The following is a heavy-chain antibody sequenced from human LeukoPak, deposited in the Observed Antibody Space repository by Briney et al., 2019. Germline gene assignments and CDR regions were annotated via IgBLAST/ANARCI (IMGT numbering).Heavy chain of an antibody. D-gene: IGHD3-10*01. V-gene: IGHV4-30-4*01. CDR1: GGPISSGDYY. Sequence: SETLSLTCTVSGGPISSGDYYWSWIRQPPGKGLEWIGYIYYSGSTYYNPSLKSRVTMSVDTSKNQFSLKLSSVTAADTAVYYCARVPKGRGTNFDYWGQGTLVTVSS. CDR2: IYYSGST. J-gene: IGHJ4*02. CDR3: ARVPKGRGTNFDY.